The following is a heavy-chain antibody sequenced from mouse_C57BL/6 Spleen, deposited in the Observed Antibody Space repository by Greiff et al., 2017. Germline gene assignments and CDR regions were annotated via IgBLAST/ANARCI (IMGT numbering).Heavy chain of an antibody. Sequence: QVQLKQPGAELVKPGASVKLSCKASGYTFTSYWMHWVKQRPGQGLEWIGMIHPNSGSTNYNEKFKSKATLTVDKSSSTAYMQLSSLTSEDSAVYYCARIGYGRYYYAMDYWGQGTSVTVSS. CDR2: IHPNSGST. D-gene: IGHD1-1*02. V-gene: IGHV1-64*01. CDR3: ARIGYGRYYYAMDY. J-gene: IGHJ4*01. CDR1: GYTFTSYW.